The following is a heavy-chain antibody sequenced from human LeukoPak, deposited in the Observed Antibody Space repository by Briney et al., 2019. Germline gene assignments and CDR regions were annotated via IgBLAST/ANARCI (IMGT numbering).Heavy chain of an antibody. J-gene: IGHJ4*02. V-gene: IGHV3-7*04. Sequence: TGGSLRLSCAASGFTFSSYWMTWVRQAPGKGLEWVANIKQDGSEIDYVDSVKGRFTISRDNAKNSLYLQMDSLRSEDTAIYYCAGAYYSRSLFEFWGQGTLVTVSS. CDR3: AGAYYSRSLFEF. CDR2: IKQDGSEI. D-gene: IGHD2-2*01. CDR1: GFTFSSYW.